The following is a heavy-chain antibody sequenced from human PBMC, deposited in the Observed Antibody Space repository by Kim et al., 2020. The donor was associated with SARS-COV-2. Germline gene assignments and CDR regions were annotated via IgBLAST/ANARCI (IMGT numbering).Heavy chain of an antibody. J-gene: IGHJ5*02. CDR3: ARAGGGNSSGYDH. D-gene: IGHD6-25*01. V-gene: IGHV4-4*06. Sequence: NYDPPLKSRVTMSVDTSKNQYSLNLSYVPAAETAVYYCARAGGGNSSGYDHWGKGTLVTVSS.